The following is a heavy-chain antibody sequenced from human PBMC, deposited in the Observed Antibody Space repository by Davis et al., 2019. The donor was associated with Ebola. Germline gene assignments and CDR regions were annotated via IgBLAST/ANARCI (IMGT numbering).Heavy chain of an antibody. CDR3: ARGLVRMDYYYGMDV. J-gene: IGHJ6*02. V-gene: IGHV3-7*03. CDR2: IKQDGSEK. D-gene: IGHD6-6*01. Sequence: GESLKISCAASGFTFSSYWMSWVRQAPGKGLEWVANIKQDGSEKYYVDSVKGRFTISRDNAKNSLYLQMNSLRAEDTAVYYCARGLVRMDYYYGMDVWGQGTTVTVSS. CDR1: GFTFSSYW.